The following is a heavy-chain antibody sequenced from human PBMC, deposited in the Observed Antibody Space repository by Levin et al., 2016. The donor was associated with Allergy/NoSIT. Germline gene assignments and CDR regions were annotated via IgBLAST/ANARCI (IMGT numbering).Heavy chain of an antibody. CDR3: AKYWRVGAMEDFDY. CDR1: GFTFSSYG. V-gene: IGHV3-30*18. CDR2: ISYDGSNK. J-gene: IGHJ4*02. Sequence: GESLKISCAGSGFTFSSYGMHWVRQAPGKGLEWVAVISYDGSNKYYADSVKGRFTISRDNSKNTLYLQMNSLRAEDTAVYYCAKYWRVGAMEDFDYWGQGTLVTVSS. D-gene: IGHD1-26*01.